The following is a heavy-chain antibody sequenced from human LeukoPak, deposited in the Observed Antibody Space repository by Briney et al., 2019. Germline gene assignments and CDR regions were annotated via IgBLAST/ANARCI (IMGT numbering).Heavy chain of an antibody. J-gene: IGHJ4*02. CDR3: ARVQLRETYYFDY. D-gene: IGHD5-18*01. CDR2: IYYSGST. V-gene: IGHV4-59*01. Sequence: SETLSLTCTVSGGSISSYYWSWIRQPPGKGLEWIGYIYYSGSTNYNPSLKSRVTISVDTSKNQFSLKLSSVTAADTAVYYCARVQLRETYYFDYWGQGTLVTVSS. CDR1: GGSISSYY.